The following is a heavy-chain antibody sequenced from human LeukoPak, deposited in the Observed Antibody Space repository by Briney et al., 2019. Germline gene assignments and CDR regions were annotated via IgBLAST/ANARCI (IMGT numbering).Heavy chain of an antibody. D-gene: IGHD3-3*01. CDR2: IRSKANSYAT. CDR1: GFTFSGSA. Sequence: PGGSLRLSCAASGFTFSGSAMHWVRQASGKGLEWVGRIRSKANSYATAYAASVKGGFTISRDDSKNTAYLQMNSLKTEDTAVYYCTRVGDFWSGPTYWGQGTLVTVSS. J-gene: IGHJ4*02. CDR3: TRVGDFWSGPTY. V-gene: IGHV3-73*01.